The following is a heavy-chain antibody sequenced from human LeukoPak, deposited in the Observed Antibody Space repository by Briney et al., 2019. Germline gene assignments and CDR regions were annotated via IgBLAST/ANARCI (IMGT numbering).Heavy chain of an antibody. V-gene: IGHV3-21*01. CDR2: ISSSSSYI. D-gene: IGHD2-2*02. J-gene: IGHJ3*02. CDR3: ARGGSSTVLVYGRPADDAFDI. Sequence: PGGSLRLSCAASGFTFSSYSMNWVRQAPGKGLEWVSSISSSSSYIYYADSVKGRFTISRDNAKNSLYLQMNSLRAEDTAVYYCARGGSSTVLVYGRPADDAFDIWGQGTMVTVSS. CDR1: GFTFSSYS.